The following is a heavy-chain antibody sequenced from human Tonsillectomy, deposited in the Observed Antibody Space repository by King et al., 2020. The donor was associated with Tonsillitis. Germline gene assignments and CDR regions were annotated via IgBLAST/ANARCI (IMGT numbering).Heavy chain of an antibody. V-gene: IGHV4-39*02. CDR2: ISYRGTT. Sequence: QLQESGPGLVKPSETLSLTCTVSGDSISTRSYYWGWIRQSPGRGLEGVGSISYRGTTPYSPSLQSRVTISVDTSKNHFSLRLSSVTAEDTAVFYCARSLKYNYGDYLPYYFDYWGQGTLVTVPS. D-gene: IGHD4-17*01. J-gene: IGHJ4*02. CDR1: GDSISTRSYY. CDR3: ARSLKYNYGDYLPYYFDY.